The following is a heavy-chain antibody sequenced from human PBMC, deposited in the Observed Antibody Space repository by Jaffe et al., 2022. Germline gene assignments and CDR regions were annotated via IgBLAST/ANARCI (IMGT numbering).Heavy chain of an antibody. D-gene: IGHD6-13*01. CDR2: ISSSSSYI. V-gene: IGHV3-21*01. Sequence: EVQLVESGGGLVKPGGSLRLSCAASGFTFSSYSMNWVRQAPGKGLEWVSSISSSSSYIYYADSVKGRFTISRDNAKNSLYLQMNSLRAEDTAVYYCARSAPAPGIAAAGTFDYWGQGTLVTVSS. CDR3: ARSAPAPGIAAAGTFDY. J-gene: IGHJ4*02. CDR1: GFTFSSYS.